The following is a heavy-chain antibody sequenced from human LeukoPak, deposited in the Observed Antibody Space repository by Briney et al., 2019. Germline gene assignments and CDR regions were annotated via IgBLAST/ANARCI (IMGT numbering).Heavy chain of an antibody. CDR1: DGSIRGHF. D-gene: IGHD5-24*01. Sequence: PSETLSLTCTVSDGSIRGHFWSWIRQPPGKGLEWIGYVYTSGSTNYTPSLKSRVTISIATSKNQFSLKLRSVTAADTAVYYCAGHGYNYAYFTDVWGKGTTVTVSS. V-gene: IGHV4-4*09. CDR3: AGHGYNYAYFTDV. J-gene: IGHJ6*03. CDR2: VYTSGST.